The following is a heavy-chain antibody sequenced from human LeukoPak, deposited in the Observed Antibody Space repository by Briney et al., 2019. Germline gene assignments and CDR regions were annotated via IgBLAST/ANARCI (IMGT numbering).Heavy chain of an antibody. CDR1: GYTFTSYA. Sequence: GASVKVSCKASGYTFTSYAMHWVRQAPGQRLEWMGWINAGNGNTKYSQKFQGRVTITADKSTSTAYMELSSLRSEDTAVYYCARAVYYDSSGPDFQHWGQGTLVTVSS. CDR3: ARAVYYDSSGPDFQH. D-gene: IGHD3-22*01. CDR2: INAGNGNT. J-gene: IGHJ1*01. V-gene: IGHV1-3*01.